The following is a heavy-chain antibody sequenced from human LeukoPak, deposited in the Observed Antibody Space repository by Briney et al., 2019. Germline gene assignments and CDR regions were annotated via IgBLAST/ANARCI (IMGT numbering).Heavy chain of an antibody. V-gene: IGHV1-69*06. CDR2: IIPIFGTA. J-gene: IGHJ4*02. CDR3: ARGFHRLYGSGSYYNPEFDY. D-gene: IGHD3-10*01. CDR1: GGTFSSYA. Sequence: SVKVSCKASGGTFSSYAISWVRQAPGQGLEWMGGIIPIFGTANYAQKFQGRVTITADKSTSTAYMDLSSLRSEDTAVYYCARGFHRLYGSGSYYNPEFDYWGQGTLVTVSS.